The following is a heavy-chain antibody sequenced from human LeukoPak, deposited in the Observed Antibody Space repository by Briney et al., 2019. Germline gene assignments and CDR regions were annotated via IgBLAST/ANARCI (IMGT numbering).Heavy chain of an antibody. J-gene: IGHJ4*02. CDR1: GFTFSRFS. Sequence: GGSLRLSCAASGFTFSRFSMNWVRQAPGKGLEWVSSISSSGTYIYYGDSVKGRFTISRDNAKNSLYLQMNSLRAEDTAVYYCARDGAVTNGRYFDYWGQGTLVTVSS. D-gene: IGHD4-17*01. CDR2: ISSSGTYI. V-gene: IGHV3-21*01. CDR3: ARDGAVTNGRYFDY.